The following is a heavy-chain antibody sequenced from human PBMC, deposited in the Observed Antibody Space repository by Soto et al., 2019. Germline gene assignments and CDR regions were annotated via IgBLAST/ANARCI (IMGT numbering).Heavy chain of an antibody. CDR2: INPSGGST. V-gene: IGHV1-46*02. D-gene: IGHD3-10*01. J-gene: IGHJ6*02. CDR1: GYTINYY. CDR3: ARDWGGSFYGMDV. Sequence: ASVKVSCKTSGYTINYYIYWVRQAPGQGLEWMGLINPSGGSTNYAQKFQGRVTMTRDTSTSTVYMELSSLRSDDTAVYYCARDWGGSFYGMDVWGQGTPVTVYS.